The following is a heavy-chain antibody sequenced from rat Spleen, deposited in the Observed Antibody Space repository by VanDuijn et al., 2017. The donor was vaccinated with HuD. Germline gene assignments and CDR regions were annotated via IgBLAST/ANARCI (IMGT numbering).Heavy chain of an antibody. Sequence: QIQLQQSGAELAKPGSSVKISCKASGYTFTSYYISWIKQTAGQGLEYIGYINTGSGGTNYNEKFKGKATLSVDKFSSTAFMQLSSLTPDDSAVYYCARRGXYAMDAWGQGTSVTVCS. CDR2: INTGSGGT. CDR3: ARRGXYAMDA. J-gene: IGHJ4*01. D-gene: IGHD1-6*01. CDR1: GYTFTSYY. V-gene: IGHV1-43*01.